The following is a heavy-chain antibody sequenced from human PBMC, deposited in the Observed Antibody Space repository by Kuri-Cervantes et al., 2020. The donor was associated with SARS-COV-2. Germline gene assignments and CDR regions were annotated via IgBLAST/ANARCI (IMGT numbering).Heavy chain of an antibody. Sequence: KVSCKGSGYSFTSYWISWVRQMPGKGLEWMGRIDPSDSYTNYSPSFQGHVTISADKSISTAYLQWSSLKASDTAMYYCARLAKMARGVIGLDYWGQGTLVTVSS. V-gene: IGHV5-10-1*01. D-gene: IGHD3-10*01. J-gene: IGHJ4*02. CDR2: IDPSDSYT. CDR3: ARLAKMARGVIGLDY. CDR1: GYSFTSYW.